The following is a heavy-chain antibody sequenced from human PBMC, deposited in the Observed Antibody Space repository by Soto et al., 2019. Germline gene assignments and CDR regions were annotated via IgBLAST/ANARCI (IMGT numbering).Heavy chain of an antibody. CDR3: ARGVRGGYSSSWYSYYFDY. V-gene: IGHV3-48*02. J-gene: IGHJ4*02. CDR1: GFTFSSYS. Sequence: GGSLRLSCAASGFTFSSYSMNWVRQAPGKGLEWVSYISSSSSTIYYADSVKGRFTISRDNAKNSLYLQMNSLRDEDTAVYYCARGVRGGYSSSWYSYYFDYWGQGTLVTVSS. D-gene: IGHD6-13*01. CDR2: ISSSSSTI.